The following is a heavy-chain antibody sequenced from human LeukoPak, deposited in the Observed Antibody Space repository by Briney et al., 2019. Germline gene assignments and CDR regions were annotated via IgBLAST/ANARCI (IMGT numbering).Heavy chain of an antibody. CDR1: GGTFNTYA. CDR2: IIPVFGAA. V-gene: IGHV1-69*13. J-gene: IGHJ4*02. D-gene: IGHD2-15*01. CDR3: ARGDGLYCSGGSCLPDY. Sequence: SVKVSCKASGGTFNTYAISWVRQAPGQGLEWMGGIIPVFGAAKYAQKFQGRVTITADESTSTVYMELSSLRSEDTAVYYCARGDGLYCSGGSCLPDYWGQGTLVTVSS.